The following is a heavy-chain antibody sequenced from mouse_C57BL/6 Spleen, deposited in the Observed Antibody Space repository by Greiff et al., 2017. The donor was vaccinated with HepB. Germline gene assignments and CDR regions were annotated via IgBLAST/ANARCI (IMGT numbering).Heavy chain of an antibody. J-gene: IGHJ3*01. Sequence: VKLMESGAELVRPGASVTLSCKASGYTFTDYEMHWVKQTPVHGLEWIGAIDPETGGTAYNQKFKGKAILTADKSSSTAYMELRSLTSEDSAVYYCTSIYLIAYWGQGTLVTVSA. D-gene: IGHD5-5*01. CDR3: TSIYLIAY. CDR1: GYTFTDYE. CDR2: IDPETGGT. V-gene: IGHV1-15*01.